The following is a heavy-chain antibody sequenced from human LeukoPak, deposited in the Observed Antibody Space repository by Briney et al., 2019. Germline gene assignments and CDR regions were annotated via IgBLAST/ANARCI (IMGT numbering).Heavy chain of an antibody. CDR2: ISYSGST. CDR3: AREEWFDP. CDR1: GGSITSGFYY. J-gene: IGHJ5*02. V-gene: IGHV4-31*03. Sequence: SETLSLTCTVPGGSITSGFYYWNWIRQHPGKGLEWIGYISYSGSTYYNPSLKSRVTISVDTSKNQFSLKLSSVTAADTAVYYCAREEWFDPWGQGTLVTVSS.